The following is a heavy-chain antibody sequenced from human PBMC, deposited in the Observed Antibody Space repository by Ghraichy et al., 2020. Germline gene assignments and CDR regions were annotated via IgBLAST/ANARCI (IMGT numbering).Heavy chain of an antibody. CDR2: IIPIFGTA. V-gene: IGHV1-69*06. D-gene: IGHD3-9*01. CDR3: ARSDILTGYYRPNWFDP. CDR1: GGTFSSYA. Sequence: SVKVSCKASGGTFSSYAISWVRQAPGQGLEWMGGIIPIFGTANYAQKFQGRVTITADKSTSTAYMELSSLRSEDTAVYYCARSDILTGYYRPNWFDPWGQGTLVTVSS. J-gene: IGHJ5*02.